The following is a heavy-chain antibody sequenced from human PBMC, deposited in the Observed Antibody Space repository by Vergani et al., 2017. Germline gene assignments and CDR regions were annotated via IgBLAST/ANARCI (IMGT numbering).Heavy chain of an antibody. D-gene: IGHD6-19*01. CDR3: ARDKGXYSSGWWRWSWFDP. Sequence: QVQLQESGPGLVKPSQTLALTCTVSGGSISSGSYYWSWIRQPAGKGLEWIGGIYTSGSTNHNPSLKSRVTMSVDTSKNQFSLKLSSVTAADTAVYYCARDKGXYSSGWWRWSWFDPWGQGTLVTVSS. V-gene: IGHV4-61*02. CDR2: IYTSGST. J-gene: IGHJ5*02. CDR1: GGSISSGSYY.